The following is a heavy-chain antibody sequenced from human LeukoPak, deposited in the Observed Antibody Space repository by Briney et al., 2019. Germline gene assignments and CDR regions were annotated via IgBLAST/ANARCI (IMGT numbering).Heavy chain of an antibody. CDR2: IYHSGST. Sequence: ASETLSLTCAVSGGSISSGGYSWSWIRQPPGKGLEWIGYIYHSGSTNYNPSLKSRVTISVDTSKNQFSLKLSSVTAADTAVYYCASSGAFGVVSLDYWGQGTLVTVSS. CDR3: ASSGAFGVVSLDY. J-gene: IGHJ4*02. CDR1: GGSISSGGYS. V-gene: IGHV4-30-2*01. D-gene: IGHD3-3*01.